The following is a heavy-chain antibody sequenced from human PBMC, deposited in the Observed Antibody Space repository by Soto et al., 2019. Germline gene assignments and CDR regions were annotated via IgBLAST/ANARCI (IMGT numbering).Heavy chain of an antibody. CDR1: GGSISSYY. Sequence: SETLSLTCTVSGGSISSYYWSWIRQPPGKGLEWIGYIYYSGSTNYNPSLKSRVTISVDTSKNQFSLKLSSVAAADTAVYYCARDLSSSLFDYWGQGTLVTVSS. V-gene: IGHV4-59*01. CDR2: IYYSGST. J-gene: IGHJ4*02. CDR3: ARDLSSSLFDY. D-gene: IGHD6-13*01.